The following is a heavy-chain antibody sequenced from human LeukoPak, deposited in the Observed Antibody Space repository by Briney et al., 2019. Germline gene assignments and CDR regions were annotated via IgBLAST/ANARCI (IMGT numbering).Heavy chain of an antibody. CDR2: INAGNGNT. V-gene: IGHV1-3*01. CDR1: GYTFTSYA. J-gene: IGHJ3*02. D-gene: IGHD3-9*01. Sequence: ASVKVSCKASGYTFTSYAMHWVRQAPGQRLEWMGWINAGNGNTKYSQKFQGRVTITRDTSASTAYMELSSLRSEDTAVYYCATWSYDILTGYPSLDAFDIWGQGTMVTVSS. CDR3: ATWSYDILTGYPSLDAFDI.